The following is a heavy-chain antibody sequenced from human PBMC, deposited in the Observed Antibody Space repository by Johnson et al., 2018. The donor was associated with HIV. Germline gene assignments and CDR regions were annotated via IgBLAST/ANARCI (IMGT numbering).Heavy chain of an antibody. Sequence: EQLVESGGSVVRPGESLRLSCAASGFTFDDYGLSCVRQTPGQGLTWVSGINCNGDLPPYADSVKGRSTLPRDNAENSLYLQMNGLRAEDTALYYCARDWDYYDTSGYYYANMVDAFDVWGQGTVVTVSS. V-gene: IGHV3-20*04. CDR2: INCNGDLP. D-gene: IGHD3-22*01. CDR3: ARDWDYYDTSGYYYANMVDAFDV. CDR1: GFTFDDYG. J-gene: IGHJ3*01.